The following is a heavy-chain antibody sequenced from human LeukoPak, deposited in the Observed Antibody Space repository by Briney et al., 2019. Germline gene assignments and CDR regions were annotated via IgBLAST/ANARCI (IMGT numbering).Heavy chain of an antibody. V-gene: IGHV1-2*02. CDR3: ASSYYDSSGYYYDEDYYYYGMDV. CDR2: INPNSGGT. D-gene: IGHD3-22*01. CDR1: GYTFTGYY. Sequence: ASVKVSCKASGYTFTGYYMHWVRQAPGQGLEWMGWINPNSGGTNYAQKFQGRVTMTRDTSTSTVYMELSSLRSEDTAVYYCASSYYDSSGYYYDEDYYYYGMDVWGQGTTVTVSS. J-gene: IGHJ6*02.